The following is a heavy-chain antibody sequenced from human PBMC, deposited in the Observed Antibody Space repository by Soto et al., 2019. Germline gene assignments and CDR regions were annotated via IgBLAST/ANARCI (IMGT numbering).Heavy chain of an antibody. V-gene: IGHV3-15*07. CDR2: IKSKTDGGTT. CDR3: TTSKTYYDILTGYYRSSWFDP. CDR1: GFTFSNAW. D-gene: IGHD3-9*01. J-gene: IGHJ5*02. Sequence: GGSLRLSCAASGFTFSNAWMNWVRQAPGKGLEWVGRIKSKTDGGTTDYAAPVKGRFTISRDDSKNTLYLQMNSLKTEDTAVYYCTTSKTYYDILTGYYRSSWFDPWGQGTLVTVSS.